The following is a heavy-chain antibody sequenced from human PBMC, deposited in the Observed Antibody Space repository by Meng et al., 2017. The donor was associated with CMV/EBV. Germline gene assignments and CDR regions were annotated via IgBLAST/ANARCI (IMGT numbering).Heavy chain of an antibody. D-gene: IGHD3-22*01. CDR2: ISSSSSTI. CDR1: GFTFSSYS. CDR3: ARDDYYDSSGYHSSYYYGMDV. J-gene: IGHJ6*02. V-gene: IGHV3-48*04. Sequence: GESLKISCAASGFTFSSYSMNWVRQAPGKGLEWVSYISSSSSTIYYADSVKGRFTISRDNAKNSLYLQMNSLRAEDTAVYYCARDDYYDSSGYHSSYYYGMDVWGQGTTVTVSS.